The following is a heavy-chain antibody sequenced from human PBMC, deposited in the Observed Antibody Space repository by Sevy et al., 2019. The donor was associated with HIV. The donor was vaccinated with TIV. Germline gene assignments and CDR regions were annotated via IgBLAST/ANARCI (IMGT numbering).Heavy chain of an antibody. Sequence: ASVKVSCKVSGYTLSKLSMHWVRQAPGKGLEWMGSFDPEDGETINAQTLQGRVTMTEDTSTDTAYMEVSSLTSEDTAIYYCAAVGLGYYSGASYYQGDWFDPWGQGTLVTVSS. V-gene: IGHV1-24*01. J-gene: IGHJ5*02. CDR3: AAVGLGYYSGASYYQGDWFDP. CDR1: GYTLSKLS. CDR2: FDPEDGET. D-gene: IGHD2-15*01.